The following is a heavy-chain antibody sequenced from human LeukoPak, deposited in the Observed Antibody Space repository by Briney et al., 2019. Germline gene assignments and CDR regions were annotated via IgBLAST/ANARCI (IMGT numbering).Heavy chain of an antibody. V-gene: IGHV4-59*08. CDR2: IYYSGST. CDR3: ERTGIVGATIDAFDI. Sequence: PSETLSLTCTVSGGSISSYYWSWIRQPPGKGLEWIGFIYYSGSTNYNPSLKSRVTISLDTSKNQFSLKLSSVTAADTAVYYCERTGIVGATIDAFDIWGQGTMVTVSS. D-gene: IGHD1-26*01. CDR1: GGSISSYY. J-gene: IGHJ3*02.